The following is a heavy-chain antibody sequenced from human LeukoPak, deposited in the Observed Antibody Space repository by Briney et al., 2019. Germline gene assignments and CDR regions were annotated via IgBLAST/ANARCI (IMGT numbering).Heavy chain of an antibody. CDR2: IYSDDSDT. D-gene: IGHD1-1*01. CDR3: ARRDTTYFDY. J-gene: IGHJ4*02. Sequence: GESLKISCKGAAYKFSNYWIAWVRQRPGEDLEWMGIIYSDDSDTRYSPSFQDLVTISADKSISTAYLQWTSLKASDTAIYYCARRDTTYFDYWGQGSLVTVSS. V-gene: IGHV5-51*01. CDR1: AYKFSNYW.